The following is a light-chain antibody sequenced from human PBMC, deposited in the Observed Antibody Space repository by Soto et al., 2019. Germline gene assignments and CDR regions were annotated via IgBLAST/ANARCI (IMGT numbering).Light chain of an antibody. Sequence: DIVMTQSPLSLPVTPGEPASISCRSSQSLLHSDGYSYLVWYLQKPGQSPQLLIYLGSNRASGVPDRFSGSGSGTDFTLKISSVEAEDVGVYYCIQALQTPLTFGGGTKVEIK. V-gene: IGKV2-28*01. J-gene: IGKJ4*01. CDR2: LGS. CDR3: IQALQTPLT. CDR1: QSLLHSDGYSY.